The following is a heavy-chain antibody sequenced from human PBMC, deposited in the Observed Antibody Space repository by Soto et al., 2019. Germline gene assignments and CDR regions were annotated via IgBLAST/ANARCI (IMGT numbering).Heavy chain of an antibody. CDR2: IYYSGST. D-gene: IGHD4-17*01. Sequence: PSETLSLTCTVSGGSISSYYWSWIRQPPGKGLEWIGYIYYSGSTNYNPPLKSRVTISVDRSKSQFSLKLSSVTAADTAVYYCARASTTVTTLDYWGQGTLVTVSS. J-gene: IGHJ4*02. CDR3: ARASTTVTTLDY. V-gene: IGHV4-59*12. CDR1: GGSISSYY.